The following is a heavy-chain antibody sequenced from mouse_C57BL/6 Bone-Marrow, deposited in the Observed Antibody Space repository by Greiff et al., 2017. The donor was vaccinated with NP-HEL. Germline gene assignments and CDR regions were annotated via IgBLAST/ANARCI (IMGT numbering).Heavy chain of an antibody. V-gene: IGHV1-81*01. J-gene: IGHJ2*01. CDR3: ASLIYYYAYFDY. CDR2: IYPRSGNT. CDR1: GYTFTSYG. Sequence: VKLQESGAELARPGASVKLSCKASGYTFTSYGISWVKQRTGQGLEWIGEIYPRSGNTYYNEKFKGKATLTADKSSSTAYMELSILTSEDSAVYFCASLIYYYAYFDYWGQGTTLTVSS. D-gene: IGHD1-1*01.